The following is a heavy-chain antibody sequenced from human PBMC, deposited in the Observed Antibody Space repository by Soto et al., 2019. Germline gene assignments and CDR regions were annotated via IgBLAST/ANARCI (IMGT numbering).Heavy chain of an antibody. CDR1: GGSISSSNW. J-gene: IGHJ6*02. V-gene: IGHV4-4*02. CDR3: GGGGGGGLVIDYYYGMDV. D-gene: IGHD3-9*01. CDR2: IYHSGST. Sequence: SETLSLTCAVSGGSISSSNWWSWVRQPPGKGLEWIGEIYHSGSTNYNPSLKSRVTISVDKSKNQFSLKLSSVTAADPAVYYCGGGGGGGLVIDYYYGMDVWGQGTTVTVSS.